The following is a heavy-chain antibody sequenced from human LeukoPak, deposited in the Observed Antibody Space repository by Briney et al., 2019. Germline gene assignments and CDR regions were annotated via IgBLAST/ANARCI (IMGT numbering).Heavy chain of an antibody. CDR3: EREDQQLVRAFDI. CDR1: GFTFSSYW. V-gene: IGHV3-74*01. J-gene: IGHJ3*02. D-gene: IGHD6-13*01. Sequence: GGSLTLSCAASGFTFSSYWMHWVRQAPGKGLVWVSRINSDVSSTSYADSVKGRYTISRDNDKNTLYLQMNSVRAEDTAVYYCEREDQQLVRAFDIWGQGTMVTVSS. CDR2: INSDVSST.